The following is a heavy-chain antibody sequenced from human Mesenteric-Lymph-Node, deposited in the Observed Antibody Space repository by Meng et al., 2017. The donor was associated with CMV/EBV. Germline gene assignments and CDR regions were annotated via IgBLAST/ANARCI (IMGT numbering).Heavy chain of an antibody. CDR2: VYSSGTT. J-gene: IGHJ4*02. V-gene: IGHV4-39*01. CDR1: GGSISSSGYY. Sequence: YGGSISSSGYYWGWIRQPPGKGLEWIGSVYSSGTTYNNPSLKSRITISLDTSKNQFSLNLSSVTAADTGVYYCASRYCSTTTCLFDSWGQGTLVTVSS. D-gene: IGHD2-2*01. CDR3: ASRYCSTTTCLFDS.